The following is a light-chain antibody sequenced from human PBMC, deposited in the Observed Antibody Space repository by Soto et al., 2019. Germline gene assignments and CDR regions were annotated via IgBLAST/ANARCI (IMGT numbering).Light chain of an antibody. CDR1: SGHSSYI. CDR2: LEGSGSY. Sequence: QAVLTQSSSASASLGSSVKLTCTLSSGHSSYIIAWHQQQPGKAPRYLMKLEGSGSYNKGSGVPDRFSGSSSGADRYLTISTLQSEDEADYYCETWDSNTLVFGGGTQLTVL. J-gene: IGLJ2*01. V-gene: IGLV4-60*03. CDR3: ETWDSNTLV.